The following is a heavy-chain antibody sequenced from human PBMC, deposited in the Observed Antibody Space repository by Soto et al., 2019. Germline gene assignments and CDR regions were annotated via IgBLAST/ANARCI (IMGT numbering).Heavy chain of an antibody. CDR1: GFTFSSYG. V-gene: IGHV3-30*18. CDR2: ISYDGSNK. CDR3: AKGAREGYYDSSGQDAFDI. Sequence: GGSLRLSCAASGFTFSSYGMHWVRQAPGKGLEWVAVISYDGSNKYYADSVKGRFTISRDNSKNTLYLQMNSLRAEDTAVYYCAKGAREGYYDSSGQDAFDIWGQGTMVTVSS. J-gene: IGHJ3*02. D-gene: IGHD3-22*01.